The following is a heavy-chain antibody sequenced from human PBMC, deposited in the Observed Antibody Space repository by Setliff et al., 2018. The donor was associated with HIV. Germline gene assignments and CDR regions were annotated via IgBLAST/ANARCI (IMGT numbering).Heavy chain of an antibody. D-gene: IGHD3-10*01. CDR1: GGSFNGYY. V-gene: IGHV4-34*01. J-gene: IGHJ5*02. CDR3: ARGRMGYYGSGSYLP. CDR2: INHSGST. Sequence: PSETLSLTCAVYGGSFNGYYWSWIRQPPGKGLEWIGEINHSGSTNYNPSLKSRVTMSVDKSKNQFSLRLSSVTAADTAVYYCARGRMGYYGSGSYLPWGQGMLVTVSS.